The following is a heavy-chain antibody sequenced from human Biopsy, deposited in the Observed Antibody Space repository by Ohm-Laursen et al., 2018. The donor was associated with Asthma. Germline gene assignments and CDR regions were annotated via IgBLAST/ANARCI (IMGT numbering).Heavy chain of an antibody. V-gene: IGHV1-18*01. CDR3: ARAVDYSHYYGIDV. J-gene: IGHJ6*02. CDR1: GYTFNSAG. D-gene: IGHD3-10*01. Sequence: ATVKISCKTSGYTFNSAGITWVRRAPGQGLEWMGWISVYNGNTKVAQKLQDRVTMITDTSTSTAYMELRSLRSDDTAVYFCARAVDYSHYYGIDVWGQGTTVTVS. CDR2: ISVYNGNT.